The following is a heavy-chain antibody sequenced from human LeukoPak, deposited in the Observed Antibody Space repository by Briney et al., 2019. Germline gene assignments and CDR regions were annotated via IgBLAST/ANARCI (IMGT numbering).Heavy chain of an antibody. D-gene: IGHD4-17*01. J-gene: IGHJ4*02. V-gene: IGHV3-66*01. CDR2: IYANGDT. Sequence: GGSLRLSCAASGITLTNNYWHWLRQAPGKGLEWVSIIYANGDTLYAASVRGRFTFSRDNSKNTFYLQMNSLRAEDTAIYYCAHGDYPLTYWGQGTLVTVSS. CDR3: AHGDYPLTY. CDR1: GITLTNNY.